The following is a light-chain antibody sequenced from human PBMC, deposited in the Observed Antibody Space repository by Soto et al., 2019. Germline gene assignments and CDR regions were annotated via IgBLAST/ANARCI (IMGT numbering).Light chain of an antibody. CDR3: QQTYSDTLT. CDR2: TAS. CDR1: HSISTY. V-gene: IGKV1-39*01. Sequence: DVQMTQSPSSLSASVGCIFTITCRASHSISTYLNWYQQKPGKVPKLLIYTASSLQSGVPSRLSGSGSGTDLTLTITSLKHEDFETYYCQQTYSDTLTFGGGTKVDIK. J-gene: IGKJ4*01.